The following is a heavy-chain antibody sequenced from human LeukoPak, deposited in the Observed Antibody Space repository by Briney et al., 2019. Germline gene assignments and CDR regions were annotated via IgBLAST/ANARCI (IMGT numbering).Heavy chain of an antibody. CDR1: GYTFTNYY. V-gene: IGHV1-46*01. Sequence: ASVKVFCKASGYTFTNYYIHWVRQAPGQGLEWMGIINPTGGSTTYTQKFQGRVTMTRDTSTSTVYMELSSLRYEDTAVYYCARADFGGNSDYYYYGLDVWGQGTTVTVSS. J-gene: IGHJ6*02. D-gene: IGHD4-23*01. CDR2: INPTGGST. CDR3: ARADFGGNSDYYYYGLDV.